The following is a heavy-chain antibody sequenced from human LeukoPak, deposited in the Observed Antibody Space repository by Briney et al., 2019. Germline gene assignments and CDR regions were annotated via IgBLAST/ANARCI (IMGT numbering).Heavy chain of an antibody. CDR2: IYTSGST. J-gene: IGHJ3*02. CDR1: GGSISSSSYY. V-gene: IGHV4-39*07. CDR3: ARDCSGGSCYSLGAFDI. D-gene: IGHD2-15*01. Sequence: SETLSLACTVSGGSISSSSYYWGWIRQPPGKGLEWIGRIYTSGSTNYNPSLKSRVTISVDTSKNQFSLKLSSVTAADTAVYYCARDCSGGSCYSLGAFDIWGQGTMVTVSS.